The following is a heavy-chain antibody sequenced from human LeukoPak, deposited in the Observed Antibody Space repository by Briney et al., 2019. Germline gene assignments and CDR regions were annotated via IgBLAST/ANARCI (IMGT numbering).Heavy chain of an antibody. D-gene: IGHD6-6*01. Sequence: PSETLSLTCTVSGGSIAVNHYYWGWIRQPPGKGLEWIGSGLYTGNTYSNPSLRSRVTISVDTSKNEFSLKMNSVTAADTAVYYCAREHRSSKYFDSWGQGALMIVSS. CDR1: GGSIAVNHYY. V-gene: IGHV4-39*02. J-gene: IGHJ4*02. CDR2: GLYTGNT. CDR3: AREHRSSKYFDS.